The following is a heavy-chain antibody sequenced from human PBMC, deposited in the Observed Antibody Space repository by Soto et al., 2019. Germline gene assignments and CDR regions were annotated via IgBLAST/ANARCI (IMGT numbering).Heavy chain of an antibody. J-gene: IGHJ4*02. V-gene: IGHV4-61*05. D-gene: IGHD5-12*01. Sequence: PSETLSLTCTVSGGSISSSSYYWSWIRQSPGKGLEWIGYISYSGSTYYTPSLKSRVTISVDRSKNQFSLKLSSVTAADTAVYYCAAGGGLPRYYWGQGTLVTVSS. CDR2: ISYSGST. CDR3: AAGGGLPRYY. CDR1: GGSISSSSYY.